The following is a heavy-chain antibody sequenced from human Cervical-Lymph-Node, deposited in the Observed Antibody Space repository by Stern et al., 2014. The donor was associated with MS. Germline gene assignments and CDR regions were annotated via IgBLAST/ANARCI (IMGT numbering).Heavy chain of an antibody. Sequence: EVQLLESGGGLVQPGGSLRLSCAASGFTFSSYAMTWVRQAPGKGLEWVSAISGSGGSTYYADSVQGRFTISRDNSKNTLYLQMNSLRAEDTAVYYCAKGGIVVVPAAMNYYYGMDVWGQGTTVTVSS. CDR1: GFTFSSYA. V-gene: IGHV3-23*01. J-gene: IGHJ6*02. CDR2: ISGSGGST. D-gene: IGHD2-2*01. CDR3: AKGGIVVVPAAMNYYYGMDV.